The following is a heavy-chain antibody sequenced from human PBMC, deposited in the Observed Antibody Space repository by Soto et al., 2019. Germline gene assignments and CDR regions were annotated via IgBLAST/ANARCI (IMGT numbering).Heavy chain of an antibody. CDR2: ISYDGSNK. J-gene: IGHJ4*02. V-gene: IGHV3-30*18. Sequence: PGGSLRLSCAASGFTFSSYGMHWVRQAPGKGLEWVAVISYDGSNKYYADSVKGRFTISRDNSKNTLYLQMNSLRAEDTAVYYCAKDFHLDYGDYHYFDYWGQGTLVTVSS. CDR3: AKDFHLDYGDYHYFDY. D-gene: IGHD4-17*01. CDR1: GFTFSSYG.